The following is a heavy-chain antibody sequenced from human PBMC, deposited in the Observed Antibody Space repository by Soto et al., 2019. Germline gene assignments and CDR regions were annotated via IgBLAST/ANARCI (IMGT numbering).Heavy chain of an antibody. CDR1: GGSISSSSYY. D-gene: IGHD5-12*01. CDR3: ARGYSGYEGVWFDP. V-gene: IGHV4-39*07. Sequence: PSETLSLTCTVSGGSISSSSYYWGWIRQPPGKGLEWIGSIYYSGSTYYNPSLKSRVTISVDTSKNQFSLKLSSVTAADTAVYYCARGYSGYEGVWFDPWGQGTLVTVSS. CDR2: IYYSGST. J-gene: IGHJ5*02.